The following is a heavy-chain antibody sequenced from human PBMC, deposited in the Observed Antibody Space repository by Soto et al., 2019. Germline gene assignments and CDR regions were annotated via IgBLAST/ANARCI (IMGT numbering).Heavy chain of an antibody. V-gene: IGHV1-69*12. CDR1: GGTFNSYA. CDR3: ASHYDSGGYYYRGLDY. D-gene: IGHD3-22*01. J-gene: IGHJ4*02. CDR2: IIPIFGTA. Sequence: QVQLVQSGAEVKKPGSSVKVSCKASGGTFNSYAISWVRQAPGQGLEWMGGIIPIFGTADYAQKFQGRVTITAAESTGTAYMELSSLRSEDTAVYYCASHYDSGGYYYRGLDYWGQGTLVTVSS.